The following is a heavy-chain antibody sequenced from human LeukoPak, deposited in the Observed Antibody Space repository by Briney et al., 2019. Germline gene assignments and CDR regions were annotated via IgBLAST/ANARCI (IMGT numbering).Heavy chain of an antibody. CDR1: GFTFSSYA. CDR3: AGDLSVWGSLDY. Sequence: GGSLRLSCAASGFTFSSYAMHWVRQAPGKGLEWVAVISYDGSNKYYADSVKGRFTISRDNSKNTLYLQMNSLRAEDTAVYYCAGDLSVWGSLDYWGQGTLVTVSS. CDR2: ISYDGSNK. J-gene: IGHJ4*02. D-gene: IGHD3-16*01. V-gene: IGHV3-30-3*01.